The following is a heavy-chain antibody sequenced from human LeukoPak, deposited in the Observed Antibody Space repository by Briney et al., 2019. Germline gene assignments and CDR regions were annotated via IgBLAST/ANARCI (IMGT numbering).Heavy chain of an antibody. CDR2: IYTSGST. Sequence: ETLSLTCTVSGGSISSYYWSWIRQPAGKGLEWIGRIYTSGSTNYNPSLKSRVTMSVDTSKNQFSLKLSSVTAADTAVYYCARDLRSRDSSGYYSSFDYWGQGTLVTVSS. J-gene: IGHJ4*02. CDR3: ARDLRSRDSSGYYSSFDY. D-gene: IGHD3-22*01. V-gene: IGHV4-4*07. CDR1: GGSISSYY.